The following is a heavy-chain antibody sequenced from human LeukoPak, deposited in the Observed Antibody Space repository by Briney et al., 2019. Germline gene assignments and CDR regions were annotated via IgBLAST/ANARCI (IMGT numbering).Heavy chain of an antibody. Sequence: PGGSLRLSCAASGFTFSSYGMSWVRQAPWKGLEWVSAISGSGGSTYYADSVKGRFTISRDNAKNSLYLQMNSLRAEDTAVYYCARDGGSGYYYDWGQGTLVTVSS. V-gene: IGHV3-23*01. CDR2: ISGSGGST. J-gene: IGHJ4*02. CDR3: ARDGGSGYYYD. CDR1: GFTFSSYG. D-gene: IGHD3-22*01.